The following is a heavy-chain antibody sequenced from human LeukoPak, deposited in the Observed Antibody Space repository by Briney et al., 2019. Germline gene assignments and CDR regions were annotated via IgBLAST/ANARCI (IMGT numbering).Heavy chain of an antibody. D-gene: IGHD3-10*01. CDR3: AKDAARGLAYFDY. CDR1: GFTFSSYA. CDR2: ISGSGGST. V-gene: IGHV3-23*01. Sequence: GGSLRLSCAASGFTFSSYAMSWVCQAPGKGLEWVSAISGSGGSTYYADSVKGRFTISRDNSKNTLYLQMNSLRAGDTAVYYCAKDAARGLAYFDYWGQGTLVTVSS. J-gene: IGHJ4*02.